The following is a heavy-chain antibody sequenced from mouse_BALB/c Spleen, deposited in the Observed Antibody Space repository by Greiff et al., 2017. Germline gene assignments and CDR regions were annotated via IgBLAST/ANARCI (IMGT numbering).Heavy chain of an antibody. CDR1: GFTFSDYY. D-gene: IGHD4-1*01. V-gene: IGHV5-4*02. J-gene: IGHJ2*01. Sequence: EVKLVESGGGLVKPGGSLKLSCAASGFTFSDYYMYWVRQTPEKRLEWVATISDGGSYTYYPDSVKGRFTISRDNAKNNLYLQMSSLKSEDTAMYYCARELGRKGVLDYWGQGTTLTVSS. CDR2: ISDGGSYT. CDR3: ARELGRKGVLDY.